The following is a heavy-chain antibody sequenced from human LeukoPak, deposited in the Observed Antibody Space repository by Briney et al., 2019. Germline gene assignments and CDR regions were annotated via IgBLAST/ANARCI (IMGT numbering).Heavy chain of an antibody. CDR1: GYSFTSYW. Sequence: GESLKISCKGSGYSFTSYWIGWVRQMPGKGLEWMGIIYPGDSDTRYSPSFQGQVTISADKSISTAYLQWSSLKASDTAMYYCARQPPKGSPDYYYYGMDVWGQGTTVTVSS. J-gene: IGHJ6*02. CDR3: ARQPPKGSPDYYYYGMDV. CDR2: IYPGDSDT. V-gene: IGHV5-51*01.